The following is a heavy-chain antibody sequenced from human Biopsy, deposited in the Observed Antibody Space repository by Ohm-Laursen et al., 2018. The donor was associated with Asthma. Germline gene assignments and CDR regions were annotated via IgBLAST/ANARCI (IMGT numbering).Heavy chain of an antibody. D-gene: IGHD3-22*01. J-gene: IGHJ4*02. CDR1: GFAVSRDY. CDR3: ARGDSSNWSHYYFDY. CDR2: IYSGGTS. Sequence: SLTLSCSASGFAVSRDYMFWVRQAPGKGLEWVPVIYSGGTSHTADSVRGRFTISRDYSKNTLYLQMHSLRAEDTAVYYCARGDSSNWSHYYFDYWGQGTLVTVSS. V-gene: IGHV3-53*01.